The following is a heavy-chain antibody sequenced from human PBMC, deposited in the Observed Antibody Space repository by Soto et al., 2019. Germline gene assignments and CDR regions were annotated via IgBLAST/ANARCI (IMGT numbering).Heavy chain of an antibody. J-gene: IGHJ6*04. Sequence: SQTLSLTCVISGDSVSSNSAAWNWIRQSPSRGLEWLGRTYYRSKWYNDYAVSVKSRITINPDTSKNQFSLQLNSVTPADTAVYYCARGPWYHDTSGYWETNYYYGMDFWGKGTPVTVSS. CDR3: ARGPWYHDTSGYWETNYYYGMDF. D-gene: IGHD3-22*01. CDR2: TYYRSKWYN. CDR1: GDSVSSNSAA. V-gene: IGHV6-1*01.